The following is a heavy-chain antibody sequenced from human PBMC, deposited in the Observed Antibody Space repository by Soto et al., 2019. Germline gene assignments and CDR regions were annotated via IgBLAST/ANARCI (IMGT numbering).Heavy chain of an antibody. Sequence: GVPVKACCKACGYAFTCCYLRWVRHAHEKGLEWMGIINPSGGSTSYAQKFQGRVTMTRDTSTSTVYMELSSLRSEDTAVYYCAREITMVRGVIITCGGDYYHGMDVWGQGTTVTVYS. CDR2: INPSGGST. D-gene: IGHD3-10*01. V-gene: IGHV1-46*01. CDR3: AREITMVRGVIITCGGDYYHGMDV. J-gene: IGHJ6*02. CDR1: GYAFTCCY.